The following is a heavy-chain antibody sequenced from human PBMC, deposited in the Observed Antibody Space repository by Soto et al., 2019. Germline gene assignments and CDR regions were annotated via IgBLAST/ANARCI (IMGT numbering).Heavy chain of an antibody. D-gene: IGHD2-15*01. CDR3: ARSIVPKVTRIIDT. CDR1: GFTFSAYG. CDR2: ISYDGTDK. Sequence: GGSLRLSCAASGFTFSAYGLHWVRQAPGKGLEWVALISYDGTDKTYADSVKGRFTISRDNSQNTLSLQMNSLGPEDTAVYYCARSIVPKVTRIIDTWGQGTLVTVSS. J-gene: IGHJ5*01. V-gene: IGHV3-30-3*01.